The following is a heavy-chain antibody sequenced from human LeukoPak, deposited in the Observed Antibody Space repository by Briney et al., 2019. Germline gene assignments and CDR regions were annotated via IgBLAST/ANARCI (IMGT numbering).Heavy chain of an antibody. CDR3: ARDNWNDDGGYYYYYYMDV. CDR1: GFTFSGYS. V-gene: IGHV3-21*01. D-gene: IGHD1-20*01. CDR2: ISSSSSYI. Sequence: PGGSLRLSCAASGFTFSGYSMNWVRQAPGKGLEWVSSISSSSSYIYYADSVKGRFTISRDNAKNSLYLQMSSLRAEDTAVYYCARDNWNDDGGYYYYYYMDVWGKGTTVTVSS. J-gene: IGHJ6*03.